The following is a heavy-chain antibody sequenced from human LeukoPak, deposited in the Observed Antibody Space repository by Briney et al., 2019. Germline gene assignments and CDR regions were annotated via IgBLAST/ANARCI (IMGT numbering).Heavy chain of an antibody. CDR2: ISGSGAST. D-gene: IGHD6-19*01. CDR1: GFTFSTNA. Sequence: PGGSLRLSCLTSGFTFSTNAMSWVRQAPGKGLEWISGISGSGASTYYADSVTGRFTISRDNSRNTLYLQMNSLRAEDTAVYYCAKGAGIVVPGTILHWGQGILVIVSS. J-gene: IGHJ4*02. V-gene: IGHV3-23*01. CDR3: AKGAGIVVPGTILH.